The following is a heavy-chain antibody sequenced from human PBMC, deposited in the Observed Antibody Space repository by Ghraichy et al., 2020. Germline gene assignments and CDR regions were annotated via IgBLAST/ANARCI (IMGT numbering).Heavy chain of an antibody. Sequence: GGSLRLSCAASGFTFSTYAMSWVRQAPGKGLEWVSRISGSGRNTYYADSVKGRFTISRDNSKNERELQRNSRRAEDTAGEYCAATSHGGEWWGQGTRVAV. CDR1: GFTFSTYA. V-gene: IGHV3-23*01. CDR3: AATSHGGEW. J-gene: IGHJ3*01. D-gene: IGHD3-10*01. CDR2: ISGSGRNT.